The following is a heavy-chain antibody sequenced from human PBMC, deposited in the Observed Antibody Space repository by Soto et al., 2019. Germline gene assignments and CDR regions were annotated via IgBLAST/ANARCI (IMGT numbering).Heavy chain of an antibody. CDR1: GGTFSNHA. CDR3: AREVAADGTFREDVFDI. D-gene: IGHD6-13*01. J-gene: IGHJ3*02. Sequence: QVHLVQSGAEVKKPGSSVKVSCKAPGGTFSNHAINWVRQAPGQGLEWMGRIIPIFSTTNYAQKFQGRVTMTADESTLTAYLELSSLKQDDTAVYYCAREVAADGTFREDVFDIWGQGTLVTVSS. V-gene: IGHV1-69*12. CDR2: IIPIFSTT.